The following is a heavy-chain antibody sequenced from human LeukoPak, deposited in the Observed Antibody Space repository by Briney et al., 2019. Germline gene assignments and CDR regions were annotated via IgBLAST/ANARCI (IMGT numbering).Heavy chain of an antibody. D-gene: IGHD4-23*01. V-gene: IGHV4-61*01. CDR1: GGSLSSSSYY. CDR3: ARLFVSVTPGRNFDL. CDR2: SSYSGST. J-gene: IGHJ2*01. Sequence: SETLSLTCTVSGGSLSSSSYYWSWSRQPPGKGLEWSGYSSYSGSTNYNPSLKSRVTISLDTSKNQFSLKLRSVTAADTAVYYCARLFVSVTPGRNFDLWGRGTLVTVSS.